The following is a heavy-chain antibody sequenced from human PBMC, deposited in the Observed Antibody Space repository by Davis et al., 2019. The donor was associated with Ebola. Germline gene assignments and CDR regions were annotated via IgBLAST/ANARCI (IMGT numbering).Heavy chain of an antibody. CDR3: ARTTRGSGWFLDY. D-gene: IGHD6-19*01. V-gene: IGHV4-34*12. CDR1: GGSFSGYH. J-gene: IGHJ4*02. Sequence: MPSETLSLTCAVYGGSFSGYHWSWVRQSPGKGLEWIGEVIDSGITNYNPSLKSRVSVSVDRSKNQFSLKLTSVTAADTAVYYCARTTRGSGWFLDYWGQGTLVTVSS. CDR2: VIDSGIT.